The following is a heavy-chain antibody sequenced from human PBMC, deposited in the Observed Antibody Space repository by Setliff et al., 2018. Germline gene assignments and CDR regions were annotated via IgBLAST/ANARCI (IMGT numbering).Heavy chain of an antibody. V-gene: IGHV4-39*01. J-gene: IGHJ4*02. CDR2: IHYLGTT. D-gene: IGHD2-15*01. Sequence: SETLSLTCTVSGASISSGTYYWGWIRQPPGKGLEWIGRIHYLGTTYSNASLASRLTISVDTAKNQFSLNLTSVTAADTAVYFCATSGFCSSGSCYSFDDWGQGALVTVSS. CDR1: GASISSGTYY. CDR3: ATSGFCSSGSCYSFDD.